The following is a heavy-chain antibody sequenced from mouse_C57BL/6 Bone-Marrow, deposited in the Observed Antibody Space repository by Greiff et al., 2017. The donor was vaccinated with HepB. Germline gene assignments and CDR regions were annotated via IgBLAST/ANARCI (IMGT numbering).Heavy chain of an antibody. D-gene: IGHD2-4*01. V-gene: IGHV4-1*01. Sequence: CAASGIDFSRYWMSWVRRAPGKGLEWIGEINPDSSTINYAPSLKDKFIISRDNAKNTLYLQMSKVRSEDTALYYCARLYYDYDGSIDYWGQGTSVTVSS. CDR2: INPDSSTI. CDR1: GIDFSRYW. CDR3: ARLYYDYDGSIDY. J-gene: IGHJ4*01.